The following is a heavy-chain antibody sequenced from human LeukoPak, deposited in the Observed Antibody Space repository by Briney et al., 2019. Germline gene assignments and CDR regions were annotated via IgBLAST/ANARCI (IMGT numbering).Heavy chain of an antibody. CDR3: ARDSPTADIVVVPAAILID. D-gene: IGHD2-2*02. J-gene: IGHJ4*02. CDR1: GGSFSGYY. Sequence: SETLSLTCAVYGGSFSGYYWSWIRQPPGKGLEWIGEINHSGSTNYNPSLKSRVTISVDTSKNQFSLKLSSVTAADTAAYYCARDSPTADIVVVPAAILIDWGQGTLVTVSS. V-gene: IGHV4-34*01. CDR2: INHSGST.